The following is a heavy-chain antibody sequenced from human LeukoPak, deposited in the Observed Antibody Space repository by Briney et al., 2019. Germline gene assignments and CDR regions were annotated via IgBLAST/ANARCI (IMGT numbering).Heavy chain of an antibody. J-gene: IGHJ3*02. Sequence: SETLSLTCTASGGSVSSGSYYWSWIRQPPGKGLEWIGYIYYSGSTNYNPSLKSRVTISVDTAKNQSSLKLSSVTAADTAVYYCAATLGPNYDILTGFDAFDIWGQGTMVTVSS. D-gene: IGHD3-9*01. CDR3: AATLGPNYDILTGFDAFDI. CDR1: GGSVSSGSYY. V-gene: IGHV4-61*01. CDR2: IYYSGST.